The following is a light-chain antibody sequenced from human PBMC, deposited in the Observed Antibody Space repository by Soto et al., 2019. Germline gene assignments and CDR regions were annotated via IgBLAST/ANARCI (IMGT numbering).Light chain of an antibody. CDR3: CSYAGSSTFEV. J-gene: IGLJ3*02. CDR1: SSDVGSYNL. Sequence: QSALTQPASVSGSPGQSITISCTGTSSDVGSYNLVSWYQQHPGKAPKLMIYEVSKRPSGVSNRFSGSKSSNTASLTISGLQAEDEADYYCCSYAGSSTFEVFGGGTKVTVL. CDR2: EVS. V-gene: IGLV2-23*02.